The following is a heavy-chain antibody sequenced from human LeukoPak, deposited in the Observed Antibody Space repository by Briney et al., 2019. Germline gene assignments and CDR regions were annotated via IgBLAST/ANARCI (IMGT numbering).Heavy chain of an antibody. J-gene: IGHJ4*02. CDR3: AKDPEAGLTGYFDF. Sequence: GGSLRLSCAASGFSFSSYAMRWVRQPLGKGLEWVSAISGSGISTYYADSVKGRFTISRDNSKNTLYLQLNSLRAEDTAIYYCAKDPEAGLTGYFDFWGQGTLVTVSS. D-gene: IGHD6-13*01. CDR2: ISGSGIST. V-gene: IGHV3-23*01. CDR1: GFSFSSYA.